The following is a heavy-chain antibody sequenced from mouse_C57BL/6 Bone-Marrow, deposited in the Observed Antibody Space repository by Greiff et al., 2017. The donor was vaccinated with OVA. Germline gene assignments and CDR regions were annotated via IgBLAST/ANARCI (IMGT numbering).Heavy chain of an antibody. Sequence: QVPLKVSGPGILQSSQSLSLSCSFSGFSLSTSGMGVSWLRPPSGLGLEWLAHIYWDDAKCSNPFLKSLPTISKDTSSTQFFLNITSVDTADTATYYSAREGHYYGSRYPWYFDVWGTGTTVTVSS. V-gene: IGHV8-12*01. CDR1: GFSLSTSGMG. D-gene: IGHD1-1*01. CDR2: IYWDDAK. CDR3: AREGHYYGSRYPWYFDV. J-gene: IGHJ1*03.